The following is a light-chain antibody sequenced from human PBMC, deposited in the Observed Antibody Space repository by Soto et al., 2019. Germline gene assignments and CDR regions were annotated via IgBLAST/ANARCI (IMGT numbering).Light chain of an antibody. CDR2: GAS. CDR1: QSVSSSY. V-gene: IGKV3-20*01. Sequence: EIVLTQSPGTLSLSPGERATLSCRASQSVSSSYLAWYQQKPGQAPRLLIYGASSRATGIPDRFSASGSGTDFTLTISRLEPEDCAVYYCQRYGSSPLTFGGGTKVEIK. CDR3: QRYGSSPLT. J-gene: IGKJ4*01.